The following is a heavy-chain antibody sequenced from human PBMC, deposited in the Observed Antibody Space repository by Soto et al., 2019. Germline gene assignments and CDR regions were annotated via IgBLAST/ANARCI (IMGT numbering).Heavy chain of an antibody. Sequence: QVQLQESGPGLVKPSQTLSLTCTVSGGSISSGDDFWTWIRQPPGKGLEWIGYIYYSGSTYYNPSLKSRLTMPVDTSNDQFSLRLSSVTAADTAGYYWARDLAKWKAYYHSGMDVWGQATTVTVSS. V-gene: IGHV4-30-4*01. CDR3: ARDLAKWKAYYHSGMDV. CDR1: GGSISSGDDF. CDR2: IYYSGST. D-gene: IGHD1-20*01. J-gene: IGHJ6*02.